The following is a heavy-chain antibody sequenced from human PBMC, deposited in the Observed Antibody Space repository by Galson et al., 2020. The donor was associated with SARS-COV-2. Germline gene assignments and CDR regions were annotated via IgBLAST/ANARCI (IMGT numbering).Heavy chain of an antibody. CDR1: GFTFTNSW. D-gene: IGHD2-8*02. CDR3: AAYIEGWWG. CDR2: MDSDGNTR. Sequence: GESLKISCAASGFTFTNSWMHWFRQTPGKGLVWLSNMDSDGNTRQYADSVKGRLIISRYNAKHTLFLQINSLGVDDTAVYYCAAYIEGWWGWGHGTLVTVSS. V-gene: IGHV3-74*03. J-gene: IGHJ4*01.